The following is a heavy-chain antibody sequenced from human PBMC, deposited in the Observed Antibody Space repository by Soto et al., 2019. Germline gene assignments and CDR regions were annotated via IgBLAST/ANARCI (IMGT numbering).Heavy chain of an antibody. Sequence: SSETLSLTCAVEGGSFSGYYWSWIRQPPGKGLEWIGEINHRGSTNYNPSLKSRVTISVDTSKNQFSLKLSSVTAADTAVYYCARVGGRVDQLRPSMKKINYFDYWGQGTLVTVSS. CDR1: GGSFSGYY. J-gene: IGHJ4*02. CDR2: INHRGST. V-gene: IGHV4-34*01. CDR3: ARVGGRVDQLRPSMKKINYFDY. D-gene: IGHD6-6*01.